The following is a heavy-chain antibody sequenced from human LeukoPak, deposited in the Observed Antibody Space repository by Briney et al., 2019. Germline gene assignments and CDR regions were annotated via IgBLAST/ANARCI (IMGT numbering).Heavy chain of an antibody. CDR2: INPNSGGT. CDR1: GYTFTGYF. J-gene: IGHJ4*02. D-gene: IGHD3-22*01. V-gene: IGHV1-2*02. CDR3: ARGPQVTMIVVVIPEDY. Sequence: GASVKVSCTASGYTFTGYFIHWVRQAPGQGLEWMGWINPNSGGTNYAQKFQGRVTMTRDTSISTAYMELSRLRSDDTAVYYCARGPQVTMIVVVIPEDYWGQGTLVTVSS.